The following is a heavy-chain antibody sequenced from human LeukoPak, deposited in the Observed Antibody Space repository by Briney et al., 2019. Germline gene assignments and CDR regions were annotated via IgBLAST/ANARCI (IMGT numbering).Heavy chain of an antibody. CDR1: GFTFGDYG. J-gene: IGHJ4*02. Sequence: GGSLRLSCAASGFTFGDYGMSWVRQAPGKGLEWVSGINWNGGSTGYADSVKGRFTISRDNAKNSLFLQMNSLRAEDTAFYYCARNFGGGDSSGPYYWGQGTLVTVSS. D-gene: IGHD3-22*01. CDR3: ARNFGGGDSSGPYY. V-gene: IGHV3-20*04. CDR2: INWNGGST.